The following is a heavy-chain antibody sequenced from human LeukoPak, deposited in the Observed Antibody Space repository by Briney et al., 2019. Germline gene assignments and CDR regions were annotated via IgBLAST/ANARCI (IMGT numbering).Heavy chain of an antibody. Sequence: GGSLRLSCAASGFTFTNAWMSWVRQAPGKGLEWVGRIKSKTDGGTTDYAAPVKGRFTISREDSKNTLYLQMNSLKTEDTAVYYCTTVSAAGQLDYWGRGTLVTVSS. J-gene: IGHJ4*02. CDR1: GFTFTNAW. D-gene: IGHD6-13*01. V-gene: IGHV3-15*01. CDR2: IKSKTDGGTT. CDR3: TTVSAAGQLDY.